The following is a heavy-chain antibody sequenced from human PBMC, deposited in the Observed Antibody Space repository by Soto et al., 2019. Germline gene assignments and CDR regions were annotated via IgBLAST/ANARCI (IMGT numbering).Heavy chain of an antibody. CDR1: GGSISSGGYY. CDR2: IYYSGST. J-gene: IGHJ6*02. CDR3: SREPVGAESRPPGMDV. Sequence: SETLSLTCTVSGGSISSGGYYWSWIRQHPGKGLEWIGYIYYSGSTYYNPSLKSRVTISVDTSKNQFSLKLSSVTAADTAVHSCSREPVGAESRPPGMDVWGQGTTVTVSS. V-gene: IGHV4-31*03. D-gene: IGHD3-10*01.